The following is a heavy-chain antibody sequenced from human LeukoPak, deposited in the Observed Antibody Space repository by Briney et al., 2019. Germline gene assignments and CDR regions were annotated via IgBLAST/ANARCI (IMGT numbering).Heavy chain of an antibody. CDR1: GGSFSGYY. CDR2: INHSGST. V-gene: IGHV4-34*01. J-gene: IGHJ4*02. CDR3: AREHARYYFDY. D-gene: IGHD6-6*01. Sequence: PSETLSLTCAVYGGSFSGYYWSWIRQPPGKGLEWIGEINHSGSTNYNPSLKSRVTISVDTSKNQFSLKLSSVTAADTAVYYCAREHARYYFDYWGQGTLVTVSS.